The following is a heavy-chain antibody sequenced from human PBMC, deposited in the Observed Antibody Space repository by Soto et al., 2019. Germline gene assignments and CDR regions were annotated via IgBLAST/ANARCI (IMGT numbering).Heavy chain of an antibody. CDR1: GYTFTSYD. CDR2: MNPNSGNT. Sequence: APVKVSCKASGYTFTSYDINWVRQATGQGLEWMGWMNPNSGNTGYAQKFQGRVTMTRNTSISTAYMELSSLRSEDTAVYYCARGSYYYDSSGYTNAFDIWGQGTMVTVSS. CDR3: ARGSYYYDSSGYTNAFDI. D-gene: IGHD3-22*01. J-gene: IGHJ3*02. V-gene: IGHV1-8*01.